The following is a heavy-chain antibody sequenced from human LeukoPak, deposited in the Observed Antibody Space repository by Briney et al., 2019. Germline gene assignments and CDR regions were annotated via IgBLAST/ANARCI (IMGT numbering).Heavy chain of an antibody. CDR3: ATHPYYYGSGSPRRGYMDV. CDR1: GGSISSYY. CDR2: IYYSGST. D-gene: IGHD3-10*01. Sequence: SETLSLTCTVSGGSISSYYWSWIRQPPGKGLEWIGYIYYSGSTNYNPSLKSRATISVDTSKNQFSPKVSSVTAADTAVYYCATHPYYYGSGSPRRGYMDVWGKGTTVTVSS. J-gene: IGHJ6*03. V-gene: IGHV4-59*08.